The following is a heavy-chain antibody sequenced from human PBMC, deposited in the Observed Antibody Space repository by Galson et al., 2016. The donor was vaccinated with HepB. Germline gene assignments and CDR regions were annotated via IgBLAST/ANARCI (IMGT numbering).Heavy chain of an antibody. V-gene: IGHV4-39*01. D-gene: IGHD6-19*01. CDR1: GGSVSSSSYY. CDR3: ARLSAPAGNY. Sequence: LSLTCTVSGGSVSSSSYYWGWIRQPPGKGLEWIGSSYYSGSTYYNPSLKSRVTISVDMSKNQFYLKVSSVTAADTAVYYCARLSAPAGNYWGQGTLVTVSS. J-gene: IGHJ4*02. CDR2: SYYSGST.